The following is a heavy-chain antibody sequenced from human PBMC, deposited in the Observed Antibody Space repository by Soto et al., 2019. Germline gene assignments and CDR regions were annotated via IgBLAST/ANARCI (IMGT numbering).Heavy chain of an antibody. CDR3: ARGKVEVVPAAKKYYYYYGMDV. V-gene: IGHV4-34*01. CDR1: GGSFSGYY. J-gene: IGHJ6*02. CDR2: INHSGST. Sequence: SETLSLTCAVYGGSFSGYYWSWIRQPPGKGLEWIGEINHSGSTNYNPSLKSRVTISVDTSKNQFSLKLSSVTAADTAVYYCARGKVEVVPAAKKYYYYYGMDVWGQGTTVTVSS. D-gene: IGHD2-2*01.